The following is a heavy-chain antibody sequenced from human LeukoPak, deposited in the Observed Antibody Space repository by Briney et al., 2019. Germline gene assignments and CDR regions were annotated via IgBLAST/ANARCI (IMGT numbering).Heavy chain of an antibody. CDR1: GGSISSYY. Sequence: SETLSLTCTVSGGSISSYYWSWIRQPPGKGLEWIGYIYYIGRTNYNPSLKNRVNISVDTSKNQFSLKLSSVTAADTAVYYCAREGGYSGYLDYWGQGSLVTVSS. V-gene: IGHV4-59*01. CDR3: AREGGYSGYLDY. J-gene: IGHJ4*02. D-gene: IGHD5-12*01. CDR2: IYYIGRT.